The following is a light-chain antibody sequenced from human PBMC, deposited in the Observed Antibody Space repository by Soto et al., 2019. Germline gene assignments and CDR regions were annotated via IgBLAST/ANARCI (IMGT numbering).Light chain of an antibody. Sequence: QSALPQPPSASGSPGQSVTISCTGTSSDVGGYKFVSWYQQYPGKAPKLMIFEVSKRPAGIPDRFSGSKSGNTASLTVSGLQAEDEADYYCSSYAGNNTIFFGGGTKLTVL. CDR2: EVS. V-gene: IGLV2-8*01. CDR1: SSDVGGYKF. J-gene: IGLJ2*01. CDR3: SSYAGNNTIF.